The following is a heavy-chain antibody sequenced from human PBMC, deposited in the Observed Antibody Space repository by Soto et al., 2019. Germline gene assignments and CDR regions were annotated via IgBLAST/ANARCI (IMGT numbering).Heavy chain of an antibody. J-gene: IGHJ6*02. CDR1: GYTFTSYG. CDR2: ISAYNGNT. D-gene: IGHD6-19*01. V-gene: IGHV1-18*01. Sequence: QVQLVQSGAEVKKPGASVKVSCKASGYTFTSYGISWVRQAPGQGLEWMGWISAYNGNTNYAQKLQGRVTMTPDTSTSTAYMERRSLRADDTVVYYCARGSEEQWLGYYYYYGMDVWGQGTTVTVSS. CDR3: ARGSEEQWLGYYYYYGMDV.